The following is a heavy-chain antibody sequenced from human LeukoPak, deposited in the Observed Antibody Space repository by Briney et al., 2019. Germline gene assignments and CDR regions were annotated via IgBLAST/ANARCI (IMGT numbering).Heavy chain of an antibody. V-gene: IGHV1-2*02. D-gene: IGHD3-22*01. CDR1: GYTFTDYY. Sequence: ASVKVSCKASGYTFTDYYMLWLRQAPRQGLEWLGWINPNSGCTNYAQRFEGRVIMSRDTSISTSYMELSRLRSDDTAVYYCAREYYDSSAYNQEAIDYWGQGTLVRFSS. J-gene: IGHJ4*02. CDR3: AREYYDSSAYNQEAIDY. CDR2: INPNSGCT.